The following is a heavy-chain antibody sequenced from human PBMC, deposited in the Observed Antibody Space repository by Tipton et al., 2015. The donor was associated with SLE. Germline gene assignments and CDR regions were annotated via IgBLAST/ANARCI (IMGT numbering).Heavy chain of an antibody. CDR2: IYTSGST. D-gene: IGHD3-22*01. CDR3: ARQLTSGYYYEFGY. V-gene: IGHV4-4*07. J-gene: IGHJ4*02. CDR1: GGSISSYY. Sequence: LRLSCTVSGGSISSYYWSWIRQPAGKGLEWIGRIYTSGSTNYNPSLKSRVTISVDTSKNQYSLRLTSVTAADTAVYYCARQLTSGYYYEFGYWGQGMLVTVSS.